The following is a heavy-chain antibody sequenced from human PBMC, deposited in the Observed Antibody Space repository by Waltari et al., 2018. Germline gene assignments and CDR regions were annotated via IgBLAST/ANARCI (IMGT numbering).Heavy chain of an antibody. J-gene: IGHJ4*02. D-gene: IGHD3-22*01. CDR2: IDHSGST. CDR3: ARAQTYYYDSSGQLFDY. CDR1: GYSISSGYY. Sequence: QVQLQESGPGLVKPSETLSLTCAVSGYSISSGYYWGWIRQPPGKGLEWIGSIDHSGSTYYNPSLKSRVTISVDTSKNQFSLKLSSVTAADTAVYYCARAQTYYYDSSGQLFDYWGQGTLVTVSS. V-gene: IGHV4-38-2*01.